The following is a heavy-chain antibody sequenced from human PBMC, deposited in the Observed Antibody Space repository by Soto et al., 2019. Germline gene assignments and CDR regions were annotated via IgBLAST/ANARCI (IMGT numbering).Heavy chain of an antibody. CDR2: IYYSGST. D-gene: IGHD6-19*01. CDR1: GGSISSYY. CDR3: AGSIAVAGSPEYYFDY. J-gene: IGHJ4*02. Sequence: PSETLSLTCTVSGGSISSYYWSWIRQPPGKGLEWIGYIYYSGSTNYNPSLKSRVTISVDTSKNQFSLKLSSVTAADTAVYYCAGSIAVAGSPEYYFDYWGQGTLVTVSS. V-gene: IGHV4-59*01.